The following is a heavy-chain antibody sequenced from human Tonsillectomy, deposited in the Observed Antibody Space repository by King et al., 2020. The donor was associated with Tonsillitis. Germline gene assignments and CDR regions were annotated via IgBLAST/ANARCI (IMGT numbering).Heavy chain of an antibody. CDR3: ARHGRAPDGQDKIWGMDV. CDR2: IDPSDSDT. D-gene: IGHD3-16*01. J-gene: IGHJ6*02. CDR1: GYNFTTFC. V-gene: IGHV5-10-1*03. Sequence: EVQLVQSGAETKKPGESLRISCGVTGYNFTTFCISWVRQMPGRGLEWVGWIDPSDSDTDYGPAFRGHVTISADKTTATAYLQWSALKASDTAIYFCARHGRAPDGQDKIWGMDVWGQGTTVA.